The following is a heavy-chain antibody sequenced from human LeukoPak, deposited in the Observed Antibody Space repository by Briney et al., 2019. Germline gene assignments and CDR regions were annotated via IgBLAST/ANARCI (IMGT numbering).Heavy chain of an antibody. CDR1: GFTFTTYA. D-gene: IGHD3-10*01. CDR3: AKYYGSGTSEGFDP. Sequence: GGSLRLSCGASGFTFTTYAMTWVRQAPGKGLEWVSSITGSGGSTYYGDSVKGRFTISRDNSKNTLYLQMNSLRAEDTAVYYCAKYYGSGTSEGFDPWGQGTLVTVSS. CDR2: ITGSGGST. J-gene: IGHJ5*02. V-gene: IGHV3-23*01.